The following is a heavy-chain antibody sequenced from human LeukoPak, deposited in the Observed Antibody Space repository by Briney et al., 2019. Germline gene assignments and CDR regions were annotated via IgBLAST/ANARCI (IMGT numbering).Heavy chain of an antibody. CDR3: ARVRHYCTNGVCFSESQFYYYGMDV. CDR1: GYTFTSYY. D-gene: IGHD2-8*01. Sequence: ASVKVSCKASGYTFTSYYMHWVRQAPGQGLEWMGIINPSGGSTSYAQKFQGRVTMTRDTSTTTVYMELSSLRSEDTAVYYCARVRHYCTNGVCFSESQFYYYGMDVWGQGTTVTASS. J-gene: IGHJ6*02. V-gene: IGHV1-46*01. CDR2: INPSGGST.